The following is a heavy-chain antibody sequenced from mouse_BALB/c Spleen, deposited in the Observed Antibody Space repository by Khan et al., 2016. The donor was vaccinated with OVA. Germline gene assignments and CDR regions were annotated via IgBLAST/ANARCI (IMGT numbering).Heavy chain of an antibody. CDR2: ISSDGDYT. CDR3: ARSPYGNFAY. CDR1: GFTFSTFA. D-gene: IGHD2-1*01. Sequence: DVHLVESGGGLVKPGGSLKLSCAASGFTFSTFASSWVRQTPEKRLEWVATISSDGDYTYYPDNVTGRFTISRDNAKNTLYLQMSSLRSEDTAMYYCARSPYGNFAYWGQGTLVTVSA. V-gene: IGHV5-9-3*01. J-gene: IGHJ3*01.